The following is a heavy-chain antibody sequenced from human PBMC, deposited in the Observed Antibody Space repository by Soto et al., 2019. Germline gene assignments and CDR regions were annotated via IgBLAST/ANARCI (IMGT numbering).Heavy chain of an antibody. CDR1: GYTFTSYG. Sequence: QVQLVQSGAEVKKPGASVKVSCKASGYTFTSYGISWVRQAPGQGLEWMGWISAYNGNTNYAQKLQGRVTMTTDTSTSTAYMELTSLRSDDTAVHYCATELEDIVVVPAEKYGMDVWGQGTTVTVSS. J-gene: IGHJ6*02. V-gene: IGHV1-18*01. D-gene: IGHD2-2*01. CDR2: ISAYNGNT. CDR3: ATELEDIVVVPAEKYGMDV.